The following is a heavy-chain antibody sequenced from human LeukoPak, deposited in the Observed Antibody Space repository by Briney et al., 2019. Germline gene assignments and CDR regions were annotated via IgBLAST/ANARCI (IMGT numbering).Heavy chain of an antibody. CDR3: AKDWGEGNDFWTGFDY. CDR1: GFTFSSYA. D-gene: IGHD3-3*01. V-gene: IGHV3-23*01. CDR2: ISGSGGST. Sequence: GGSLRLSCAASGFTFSSYAMSWVRQAPGKGLEWVSAISGSGGSTYYADSVKGRFTISRDNSKNTLYLQMNSLRAEDTAVYYCAKDWGEGNDFWTGFDYWGQGTLVTVSS. J-gene: IGHJ4*02.